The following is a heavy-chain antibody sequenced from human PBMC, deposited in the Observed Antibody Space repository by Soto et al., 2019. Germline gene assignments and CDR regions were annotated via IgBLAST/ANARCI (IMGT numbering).Heavy chain of an antibody. CDR3: AREARDYVDCSSTSCYRNDAFDS. CDR2: INPNSGGT. CDR1: GYTFTGYY. J-gene: IGHJ3*02. D-gene: IGHD2-2*02. Sequence: ASVKVSCKASGYTFTGYYMHWVRQAPGQGLEWMGWINPNSGGTNYAQKFQGWVTMTRDTPISTAYMELSRLRSDDTAVYYCAREARDYVDCSSTSCYRNDAFDSWGQGTMVTVSS. V-gene: IGHV1-2*04.